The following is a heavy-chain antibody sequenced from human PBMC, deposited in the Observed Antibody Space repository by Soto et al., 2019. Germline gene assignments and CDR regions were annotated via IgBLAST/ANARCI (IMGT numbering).Heavy chain of an antibody. V-gene: IGHV3-33*01. Sequence: PGGSLRLSCAASGFTFSSYGMHWVRQAPGKGLEWVAVIWYDGSNKYYADSVKGRFTISRDNSKNTLYLQMNSLRAEDTAVYYCASNIKHIARSKHKYFDSWGQGTLVTVSS. D-gene: IGHD1-26*01. CDR2: IWYDGSNK. CDR3: ASNIKHIARSKHKYFDS. CDR1: GFTFSSYG. J-gene: IGHJ4*02.